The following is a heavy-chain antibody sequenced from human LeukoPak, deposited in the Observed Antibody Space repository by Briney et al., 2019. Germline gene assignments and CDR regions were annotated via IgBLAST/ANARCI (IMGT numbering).Heavy chain of an antibody. D-gene: IGHD2-8*02. CDR3: AKDGSWSCTD. V-gene: IGHV3-23*01. J-gene: IGHJ4*02. CDR2: ISGSGGST. CDR1: GFTFSSYA. Sequence: PGGSLRLSCAASGFTFSSYAMSWVRQAPGKGLEWISAISGSGGSTYYTDSVKGRFTISRDNSKNTLYLQMNSLRAEDAAVYYCAKDGSWSCTDWGQGALVTVSS.